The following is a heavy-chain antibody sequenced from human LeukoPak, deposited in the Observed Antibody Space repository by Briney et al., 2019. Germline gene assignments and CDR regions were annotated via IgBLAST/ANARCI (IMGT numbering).Heavy chain of an antibody. Sequence: GGSLRLSCAASGFTFSSYEMNWVRQAPGKVLEWVSYISSSGSTIYYADSVKGRFTISRDNAKNSLYLQMNSLRAEDTAVYYCAELGITMIGGVWGKGTTVTIPS. D-gene: IGHD3-10*02. CDR3: AELGITMIGGV. CDR1: GFTFSSYE. J-gene: IGHJ6*04. V-gene: IGHV3-48*03. CDR2: ISSSGSTI.